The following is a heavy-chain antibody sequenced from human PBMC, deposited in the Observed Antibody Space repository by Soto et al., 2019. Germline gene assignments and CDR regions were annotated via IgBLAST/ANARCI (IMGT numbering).Heavy chain of an antibody. V-gene: IGHV3-23*01. CDR2: ISGSGGST. Sequence: GGSLRLSCAASGFTFSSYAMSWVRQAPGKGLEWVSAISGSGGSTYYADSVKGRFTISRDNSKNTLYLQMNSLRAEDTAVYYCAKVGMVRGVISGMDVWGQGTTVTVSS. D-gene: IGHD3-10*01. J-gene: IGHJ6*02. CDR1: GFTFSSYA. CDR3: AKVGMVRGVISGMDV.